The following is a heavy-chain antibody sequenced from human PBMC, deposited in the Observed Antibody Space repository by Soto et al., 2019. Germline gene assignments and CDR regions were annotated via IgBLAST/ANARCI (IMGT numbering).Heavy chain of an antibody. V-gene: IGHV4-4*02. Sequence: SETRRLTYTVSGGSISRGNWWDWVRQPPEKGLEWIGEIYHSGSTNYNPSLKSRVTISVDKSKNQFSLKLSSVTAADTAVYYFARDDSGSITALIWGQGTMVT. J-gene: IGHJ3*02. CDR1: GGSISRGNW. D-gene: IGHD3-10*01. CDR3: ARDDSGSITALI. CDR2: IYHSGST.